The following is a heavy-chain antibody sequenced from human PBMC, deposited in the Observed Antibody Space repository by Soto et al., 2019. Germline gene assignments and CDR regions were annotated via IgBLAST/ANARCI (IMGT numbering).Heavy chain of an antibody. CDR2: IYYSGST. J-gene: IGHJ4*02. Sequence: SETLSHTCTVSGGSISSGGYYWSWLRQHPGKGLEWIGYIYYSGSTYYNPSLKSRVTISVDTSKKRFSLKLSSVTAADTAVYYCARRERRVYFDYWGQGTLVTVSS. V-gene: IGHV4-31*02. CDR3: ARRERRVYFDY. CDR1: GGSISSGGYY.